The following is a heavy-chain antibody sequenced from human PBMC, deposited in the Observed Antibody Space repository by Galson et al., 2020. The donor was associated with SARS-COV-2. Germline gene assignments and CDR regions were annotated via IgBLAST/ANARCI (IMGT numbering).Heavy chain of an antibody. Sequence: ASETLSLTCTVSGGSISSGGYYWSWIRQHPGKGLEWIGYIYYSGSTYYNPSLKSRVTISVDTSKNQFSLKLSSVTAADTAVYYCARARNDYGDTYPVSYFDYWGQGTLVTVSS. V-gene: IGHV4-31*03. CDR2: IYYSGST. J-gene: IGHJ4*02. D-gene: IGHD4-17*01. CDR3: ARARNDYGDTYPVSYFDY. CDR1: GGSISSGGYY.